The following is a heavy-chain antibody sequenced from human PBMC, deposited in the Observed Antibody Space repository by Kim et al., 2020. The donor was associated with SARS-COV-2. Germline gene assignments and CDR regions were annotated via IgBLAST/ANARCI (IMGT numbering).Heavy chain of an antibody. D-gene: IGHD3-9*01. CDR3: DKDPGHYDILTGYGSNLYTARGEGDYGMDV. CDR2: ISYDGSNK. CDR1: GFTFSSYG. V-gene: IGHV3-30*18. Sequence: GGSLRLSCAASGFTFSSYGMHWVRQAPGKGLEWVAVISYDGSNKYYADSVKGRFTISRDNSKNTLYLQMNSLRAEDTAVYYCDKDPGHYDILTGYGSNLYTARGEGDYGMDVWGQGTTVTVSS. J-gene: IGHJ6*02.